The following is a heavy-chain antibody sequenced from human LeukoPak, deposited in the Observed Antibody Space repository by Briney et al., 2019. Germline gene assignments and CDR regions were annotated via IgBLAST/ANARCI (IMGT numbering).Heavy chain of an antibody. V-gene: IGHV1-2*02. CDR2: INPNSGGT. J-gene: IGHJ5*02. CDR1: GYTFTGYY. Sequence: GASVKVSCKASGYTFTGYYMHWVRQAPGQGLEWMGWINPNSGGTNYAQKFQGRVTMTRDTSIRTAYMELSRLRSDDNAVYYCARVGCTSSRWYPYNWFDPWGQGTLVTVSS. D-gene: IGHD6-13*01. CDR3: ARVGCTSSRWYPYNWFDP.